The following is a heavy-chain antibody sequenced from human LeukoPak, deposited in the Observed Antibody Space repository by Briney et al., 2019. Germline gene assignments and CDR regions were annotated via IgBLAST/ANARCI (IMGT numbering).Heavy chain of an antibody. CDR2: ISGSGGST. J-gene: IGHJ6*02. CDR3: ANTGHSSGWYTSYYYGMDV. D-gene: IGHD6-19*01. Sequence: GGSLRLSCAASGFTFSSYAMSWVREAPGKGREWVSAISGSGGSTYYADSVKGRCTISRDNSKNTLYLQMNSLRAEDTAGYYCANTGHSSGWYTSYYYGMDVWGQGTTVTVSS. CDR1: GFTFSSYA. V-gene: IGHV3-23*01.